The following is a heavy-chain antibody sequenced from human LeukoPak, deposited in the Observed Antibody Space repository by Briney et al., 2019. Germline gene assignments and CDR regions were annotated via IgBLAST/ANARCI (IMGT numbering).Heavy chain of an antibody. CDR3: VSFYETY. CDR2: INGDGSWT. Sequence: GGSLRLSCAASGNYWMHWVRQTPGKGLVWVSHINGDGSWTTYADSVKGRFTISKDNAKNTVYLQMNNLRAEDTAVYYCVSFYETYWGRGTLVTVSS. CDR1: GNYW. J-gene: IGHJ4*02. D-gene: IGHD2-2*01. V-gene: IGHV3-74*01.